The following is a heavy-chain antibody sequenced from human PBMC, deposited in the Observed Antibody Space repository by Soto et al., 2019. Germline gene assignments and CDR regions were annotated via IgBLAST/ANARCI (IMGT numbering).Heavy chain of an antibody. Sequence: WGSLGISCASSVFTFSNYWTHWVRQAPGKGLVWVSRINGDGSTTTYADFVKGRFTISRDNAKNTLYLQMDSLGADDTAVYYCTRGGTSATYWGLFDYWGQGALVTVSS. D-gene: IGHD7-27*01. CDR3: TRGGTSATYWGLFDY. V-gene: IGHV3-74*01. CDR1: VFTFSNYW. J-gene: IGHJ4*02. CDR2: INGDGSTT.